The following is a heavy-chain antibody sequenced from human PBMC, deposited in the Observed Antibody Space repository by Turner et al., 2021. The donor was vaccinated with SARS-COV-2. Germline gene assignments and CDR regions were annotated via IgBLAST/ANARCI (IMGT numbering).Heavy chain of an antibody. Sequence: QVQLVESGGGVVQPGRSLRLSCAASGITFSSHGMHWVRHAPGKGLEWVEVIWKDGSQKYYADSVKGRFTISRDNSKNMVYLQMNSLRAEDTAVYYCARLDDSGHWGAFDIWGQGTMVTVSS. CDR1: GITFSSHG. J-gene: IGHJ3*02. CDR2: IWKDGSQK. D-gene: IGHD3-22*01. V-gene: IGHV3-33*01. CDR3: ARLDDSGHWGAFDI.